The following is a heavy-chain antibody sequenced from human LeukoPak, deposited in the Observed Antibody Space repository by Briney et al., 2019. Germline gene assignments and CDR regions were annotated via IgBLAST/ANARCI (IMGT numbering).Heavy chain of an antibody. D-gene: IGHD3-22*01. CDR3: ARENYYDSSGNFDY. V-gene: IGHV3-33*01. CDR2: IWYDGSNK. J-gene: IGHJ4*02. CDR1: GFTFSSYG. Sequence: SGRSLRLSCAASGFTFSSYGMHWVRQAPGKGPEWVAVIWYDGSNKYYADSVKGRFTMSRDNSKNTLYLQMNSLRAEDTAVYYCARENYYDSSGNFDYWGQGTLVTVSS.